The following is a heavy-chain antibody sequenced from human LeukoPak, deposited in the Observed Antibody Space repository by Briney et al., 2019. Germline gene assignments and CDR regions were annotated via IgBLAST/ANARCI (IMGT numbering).Heavy chain of an antibody. CDR1: GGSISSYY. Sequence: PSETLSLTCTVSGGSISSYYWSWIRQPPGKGLEWIGYIYYSGSTNYNPSLKSRVTISVDTSKNQFSLKLSSVTAADTAVYYCARDRYDFRSGYDYWYFDLWGRGTLVTVSS. CDR3: ARDRYDFRSGYDYWYFDL. J-gene: IGHJ2*01. CDR2: IYYSGST. D-gene: IGHD3-3*01. V-gene: IGHV4-59*01.